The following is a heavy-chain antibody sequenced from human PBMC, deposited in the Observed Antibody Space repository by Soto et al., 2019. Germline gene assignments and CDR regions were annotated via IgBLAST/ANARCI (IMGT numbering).Heavy chain of an antibody. CDR2: ISGSGDYT. V-gene: IGHV3-23*01. J-gene: IGHJ3*02. CDR1: GFTFSTSG. CDR3: ANHGGCDI. Sequence: EVQLLESGGGLVQPGGSLRLSCAASGFTFSTSGMSWVRQAPGKGLEWVSSISGSGDYTNYADSVKGRFTISRDNSKNTLYLQINSLTAEDTAVYYCANHGGCDIWGQGTMVAVSS. D-gene: IGHD2-15*01.